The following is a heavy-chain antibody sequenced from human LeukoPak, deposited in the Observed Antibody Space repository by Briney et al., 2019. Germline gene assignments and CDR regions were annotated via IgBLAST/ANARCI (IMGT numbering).Heavy chain of an antibody. CDR1: GFTFGGYS. V-gene: IGHV3-7*01. CDR2: INLDGSAR. D-gene: IGHD6-13*01. CDR3: GRVIAGAIDY. J-gene: IGHJ4*02. Sequence: GGPRRLSGAASGFTFGGYSMTGVRQPQGRGLEWVANINLDGSARFYVGFVKGRFTISRDNADNSLYLQMNSLRAADTAVYYCGRVIAGAIDYSGQGSLVSVSS.